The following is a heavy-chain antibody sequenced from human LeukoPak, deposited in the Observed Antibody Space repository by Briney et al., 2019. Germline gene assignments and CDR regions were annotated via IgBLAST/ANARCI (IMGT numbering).Heavy chain of an antibody. CDR2: INSGGSST. CDR1: GFTFSSHW. CDR3: ARGRYYGMDV. Sequence: PGGSLRLSCAASGFTFSSHWMHWVRQAPGKGLVWVSCINSGGSSTNYADSVKGRFTISRDNAKNTLYLQVNRLRAEDTAVYYCARGRYYGMDVWGQGTTVTVSS. V-gene: IGHV3-74*01. D-gene: IGHD2-15*01. J-gene: IGHJ6*02.